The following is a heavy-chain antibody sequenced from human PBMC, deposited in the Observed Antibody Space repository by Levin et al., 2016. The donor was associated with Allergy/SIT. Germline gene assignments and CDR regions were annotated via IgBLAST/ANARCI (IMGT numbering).Heavy chain of an antibody. Sequence: GGSLRLSCVASGLSLSDHYIDWVRQAPGRGLEWIGRTANKAKKFATTYAASVKGRFSISRDDSNNSLFLQMDSLETEDTAIYYCARDRTGSYDYWGQGTLVTVSS. CDR2: TANKAKKFAT. J-gene: IGHJ4*02. V-gene: IGHV3-72*01. D-gene: IGHD1-26*01. CDR1: GLSLSDHY. CDR3: ARDRTGSYDY.